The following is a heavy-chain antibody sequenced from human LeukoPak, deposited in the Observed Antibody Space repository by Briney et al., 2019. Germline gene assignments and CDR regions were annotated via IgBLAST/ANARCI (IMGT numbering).Heavy chain of an antibody. V-gene: IGHV3-7*02. CDR3: ARPSRSTGPAY. CDR1: GFTFSTYW. CDR2: INQDGGEK. D-gene: IGHD2-2*01. J-gene: IGHJ4*02. Sequence: GGSLRLSCAGSGFTFSTYWMSWVRQAPGKGLEWVANINQDGGEKHYVDSVKGRFTISRDNAKDSLDLQLNSLRGEDTAVYYCARPSRSTGPAYWGQGTLVTVSS.